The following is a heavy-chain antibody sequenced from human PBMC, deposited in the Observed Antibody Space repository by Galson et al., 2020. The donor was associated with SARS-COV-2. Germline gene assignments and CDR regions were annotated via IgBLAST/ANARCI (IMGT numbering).Heavy chain of an antibody. CDR1: GFTFDDYA. Sequence: SLKISCAASGFTFDDYAMHWVRQAPGKGLEWVSGISWNSGFIGYADSVKGRFTISRDNAKNSLYLQMNSLRAEDTAFYYCAKGVEAFDIWGQGTMVTVSS. CDR3: AKGVEAFDI. J-gene: IGHJ3*02. V-gene: IGHV3-9*01. CDR2: ISWNSGFI. D-gene: IGHD2-2*01.